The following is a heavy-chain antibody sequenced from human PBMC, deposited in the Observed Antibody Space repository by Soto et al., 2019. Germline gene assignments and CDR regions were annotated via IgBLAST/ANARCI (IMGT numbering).Heavy chain of an antibody. J-gene: IGHJ4*02. CDR3: AKAHYYDSSGPDI. V-gene: IGHV3-30*18. CDR2: ISYDGSNK. D-gene: IGHD3-22*01. Sequence: GGSLRLSCAASGFTFSSYGMHWVRQAPGKGLEWVAVISYDGSNKYYADSVKGRFTISRDNSKNTLYLQMNSLRAEDTAVYYCAKAHYYDSSGPDIWGQGTLVTVSS. CDR1: GFTFSSYG.